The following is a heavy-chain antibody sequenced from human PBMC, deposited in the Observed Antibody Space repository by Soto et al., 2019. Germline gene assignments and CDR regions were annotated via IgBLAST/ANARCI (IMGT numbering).Heavy chain of an antibody. J-gene: IGHJ4*02. CDR1: GFTFSSYS. D-gene: IGHD2-2*01. V-gene: IGHV3-21*01. CDR3: AIDSCSSTSRFD. Sequence: EVQLVESGGGLVKPGGSLRLSCAASGFTFSSYSMNWVRQAPGKGLEWVSSISSSSSYIYYADSVKGRFTISRDNAKNSLDLQINSLRAEDTAVYYCAIDSCSSTSRFDWCQGTLVTVSS. CDR2: ISSSSSYI.